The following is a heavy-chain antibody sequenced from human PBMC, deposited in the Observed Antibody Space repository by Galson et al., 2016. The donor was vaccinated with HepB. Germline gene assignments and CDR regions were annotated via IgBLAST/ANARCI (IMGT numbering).Heavy chain of an antibody. D-gene: IGHD2-15*01. CDR1: GFTFKNAW. CDR3: ATEDILVVVIADAFDI. V-gene: IGHV3-15*06. J-gene: IGHJ3*02. CDR2: IRSKIDGETT. Sequence: SLRLSCAASGFTFKNAWMNWVRQAPGKGLEWVGRIRSKIDGETTYYAAPVKGRFTISRNDSENMLYLQMNSLKIEDTGLYYCATEDILVVVIADAFDIWGRGTMVTVSS.